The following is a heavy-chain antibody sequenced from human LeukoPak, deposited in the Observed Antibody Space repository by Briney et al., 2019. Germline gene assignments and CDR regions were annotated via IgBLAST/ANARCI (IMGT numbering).Heavy chain of an antibody. CDR3: VVQAGLTYYDISFDA. CDR1: RLSISDYY. D-gene: IGHD3-9*01. CDR2: ISSSGDTI. J-gene: IGHJ5*02. V-gene: IGHV3-11*01. Sequence: PGGSLRLSCAASRLSISDYYMGWIRQAPGKGLEWVSCISSSGDTINYADSVKGRFTISRDNARNSLHLQMNSLRVEDTAVYYCVVQAGLTYYDISFDAWGQGTRVTVSS.